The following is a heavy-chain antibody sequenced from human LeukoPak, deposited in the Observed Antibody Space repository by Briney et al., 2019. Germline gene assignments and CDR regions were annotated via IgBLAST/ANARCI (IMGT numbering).Heavy chain of an antibody. Sequence: GGSLRLSCAASGFTFSSYGIHWVRQAPGKGLEWVAFIRYGGSNKYYPDSVKGRFTISRDNSKNTLYLQMNSLRAEDTAVYYCAKDAPQSYDTSGYYPDYWGQGTLVTVSS. V-gene: IGHV3-30*02. J-gene: IGHJ4*02. D-gene: IGHD3-22*01. CDR3: AKDAPQSYDTSGYYPDY. CDR2: IRYGGSNK. CDR1: GFTFSSYG.